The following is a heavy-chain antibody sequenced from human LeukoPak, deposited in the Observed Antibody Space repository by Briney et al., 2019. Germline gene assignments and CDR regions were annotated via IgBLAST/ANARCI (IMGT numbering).Heavy chain of an antibody. V-gene: IGHV3-11*01. CDR3: ARVPRDPPGYYGMDV. J-gene: IGHJ6*02. CDR1: GFTFSDYY. Sequence: PGGSLRLSCAASGFTFSDYYMSWIRQAPGKGLEWVSYISSSGSTIYYADSVKGRFTISRDNAKNSLYLQMNSLRAEDAAVYYCARVPRDPPGYYGMDVWGQGTTVTVSS. CDR2: ISSSGSTI.